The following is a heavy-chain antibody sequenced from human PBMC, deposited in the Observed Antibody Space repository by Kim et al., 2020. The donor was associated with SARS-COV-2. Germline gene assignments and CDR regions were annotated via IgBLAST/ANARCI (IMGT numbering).Heavy chain of an antibody. D-gene: IGHD4-17*01. V-gene: IGHV3-30*18. CDR1: GFTFSSTG. Sequence: GGSLRLSCVTSGFTFSSTGMHWVRQAPGRGLEWVAVISFDGTINYPADSAKGRFTISRDNSKNTLYLQISSLRTEDTAVYYCGKSVPPGDYGIDYWGQGTLVTVSS. J-gene: IGHJ4*02. CDR3: GKSVPPGDYGIDY. CDR2: ISFDGTIN.